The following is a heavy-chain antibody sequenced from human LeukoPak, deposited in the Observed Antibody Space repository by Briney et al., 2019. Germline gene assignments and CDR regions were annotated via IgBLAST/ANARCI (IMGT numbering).Heavy chain of an antibody. Sequence: GGSLRLSCAASGFTFSSYAMSWVRQAPGKGLEWVANIKQDGSEKYYVDSVKGRFTISRDNAKNSLYLQMNSLRAEDTAVYYCARGGGFGVVIDYWGQGTLVTVSS. CDR2: IKQDGSEK. CDR1: GFTFSSYA. J-gene: IGHJ4*02. V-gene: IGHV3-7*01. CDR3: ARGGGFGVVIDY. D-gene: IGHD3-3*01.